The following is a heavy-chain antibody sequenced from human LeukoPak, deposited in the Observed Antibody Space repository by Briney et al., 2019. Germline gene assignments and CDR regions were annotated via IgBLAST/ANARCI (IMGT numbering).Heavy chain of an antibody. Sequence: GGSLRLSCAASGFTFSSYEMNWVRQAPGKGLEWISYIGSGGGTIYYADSVKGRFTISRDNSKNSLYLQMSSLRVEDTAVYYCAMLVATPYYFDYWGQGTLVTVSS. CDR3: AMLVATPYYFDY. CDR1: GFTFSSYE. J-gene: IGHJ4*02. CDR2: IGSGGGTI. V-gene: IGHV3-48*03. D-gene: IGHD5-12*01.